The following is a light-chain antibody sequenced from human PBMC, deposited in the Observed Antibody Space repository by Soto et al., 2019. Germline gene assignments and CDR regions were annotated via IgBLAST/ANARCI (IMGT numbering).Light chain of an antibody. CDR3: HHDSNPPHT. Sequence: ETVLTQSPGTLSLSPGEGATLSCRASQTVGASQLAWYQQKPGQSPRLLIYGVSNRATDIPDRFGGSGSGTDFTLTISRLEPEDLAVYYCHHDSNPPHTFGQGTKLEIK. J-gene: IGKJ2*01. CDR1: QTVGASQ. V-gene: IGKV3-20*01. CDR2: GVS.